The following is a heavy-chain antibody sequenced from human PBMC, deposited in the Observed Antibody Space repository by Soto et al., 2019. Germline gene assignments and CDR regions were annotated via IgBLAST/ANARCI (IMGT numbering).Heavy chain of an antibody. CDR2: IYYSGTT. V-gene: IGHV4-30-4*01. CDR1: GGSISSGDYY. D-gene: IGHD2-2*01. J-gene: IGHJ5*02. CDR3: ARDSPAARGGWFDP. Sequence: QVQLQESGPGLVKPSQTLSLTCTVSGGSISSGDYYWSWIRQPPGKGLEWIGYIYYSGTTYYNPSLKSRGTIAVDTSKNQFSLKLSSVTAADTAVYYCARDSPAARGGWFDPWGQGTLVTVSS.